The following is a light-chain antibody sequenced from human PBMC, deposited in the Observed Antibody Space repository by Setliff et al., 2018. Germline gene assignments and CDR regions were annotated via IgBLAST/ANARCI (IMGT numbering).Light chain of an antibody. Sequence: QSALTQPASVSGSPGRSITIYCIGSSSDIGAYDYVAWYQQHPGKAPKLMIYDVSHRPSGVSHRFSASKSGNTASLTISGLQVEDEADYYCSSYSTRTSLDVFGTGTKVTVL. CDR2: DVS. CDR3: SSYSTRTSLDV. V-gene: IGLV2-14*03. CDR1: SSDIGAYDY. J-gene: IGLJ1*01.